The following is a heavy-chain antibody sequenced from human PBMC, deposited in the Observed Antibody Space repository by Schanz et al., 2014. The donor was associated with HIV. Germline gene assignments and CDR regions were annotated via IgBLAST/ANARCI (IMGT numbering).Heavy chain of an antibody. J-gene: IGHJ4*02. CDR3: SKATSGSRGWYTGSD. CDR2: ISGSGVST. V-gene: IGHV3-23*04. CDR1: GFTFSNYG. D-gene: IGHD6-19*01. Sequence: VQLVESGGGVVQPGRSLRLSCAASGFTFSNYGMHWVRQAPGKGLEWVSSISGSGVSTFYAGSVKGRFAISRDKSKNTLYLQMNSLRAEDTALYYCSKATSGSRGWYTGSDWGQGTLVTVSS.